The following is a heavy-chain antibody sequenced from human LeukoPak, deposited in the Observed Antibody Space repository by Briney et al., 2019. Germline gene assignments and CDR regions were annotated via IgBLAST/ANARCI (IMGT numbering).Heavy chain of an antibody. CDR1: GYTFTSYD. V-gene: IGHV1-2*02. J-gene: IGHJ5*02. Sequence: ASVKVSCKASGYTFTSYDINWVRQATGQGLEWMGWINPNSGGTNYAQKFQGRVTMTRDTSISTAYMELSRLRSDDTAVYYCARDYYDSSGYRAGFDPWGQGTLVTVSS. D-gene: IGHD3-22*01. CDR3: ARDYYDSSGYRAGFDP. CDR2: INPNSGGT.